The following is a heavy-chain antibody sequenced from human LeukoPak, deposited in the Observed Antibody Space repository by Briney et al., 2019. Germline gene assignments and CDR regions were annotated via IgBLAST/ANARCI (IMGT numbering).Heavy chain of an antibody. V-gene: IGHV4-59*01. CDR2: IYYSGST. CDR1: GGSISSYY. Sequence: SETLSLTCTVSGGSISSYYWSWIRQPPGKGLEWIGYIYYSGSTNYNPSLKSRVTISVDTSKNQFSLKLSSVTAADTAVYYCARESGNYVNWFDPWGQGTLVTVSS. D-gene: IGHD1-7*01. CDR3: ARESGNYVNWFDP. J-gene: IGHJ5*02.